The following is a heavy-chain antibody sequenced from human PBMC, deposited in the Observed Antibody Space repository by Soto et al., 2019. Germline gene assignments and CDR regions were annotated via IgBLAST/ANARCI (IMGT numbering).Heavy chain of an antibody. CDR3: AAQGPATILVSWFDP. Sequence: SETLSLTCTVSGGSISSGDYYWNWIRQPPGKGLEWIGYIYYSGSTYYNPSLKSRVTISVDTSKNQFSLKLSSVTAADTAVYYCAAQGPATILVSWFDPWGQGTLVTVSS. J-gene: IGHJ5*02. D-gene: IGHD2-2*02. CDR1: GGSISSGDYY. V-gene: IGHV4-30-4*01. CDR2: IYYSGST.